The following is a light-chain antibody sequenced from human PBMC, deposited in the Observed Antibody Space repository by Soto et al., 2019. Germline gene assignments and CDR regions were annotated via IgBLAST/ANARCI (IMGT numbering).Light chain of an antibody. CDR3: QHYDSYSPTWT. V-gene: IGKV1-5*03. CDR1: QSIGDW. Sequence: DIQMTQSPSTLSASVGDRVSITCRASQSIGDWLAWYQQKPGKAPKLLIYKASNLQSGVPSSFSGSGSGTDFTLTISSLQPDDFATYYCQHYDSYSPTWTFGQGTKVDIK. CDR2: KAS. J-gene: IGKJ1*01.